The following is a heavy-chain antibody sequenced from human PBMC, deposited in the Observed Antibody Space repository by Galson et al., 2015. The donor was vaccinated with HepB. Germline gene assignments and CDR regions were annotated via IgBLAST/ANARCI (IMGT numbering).Heavy chain of an antibody. CDR1: GFTFSDYG. V-gene: IGHV3-30*18. CDR3: AKDLSSAWFAGAFDI. Sequence: SLRLSCAASGFTFSDYGLHWVRQAPGKGLEWVAVISSDGSDKYYIDSVKGRFTISRDNSKNTLYLQMNGLRAEDTALYYCAKDLSSAWFAGAFDIWGQGTMVAVSS. J-gene: IGHJ3*02. D-gene: IGHD3-10*01. CDR2: ISSDGSDK.